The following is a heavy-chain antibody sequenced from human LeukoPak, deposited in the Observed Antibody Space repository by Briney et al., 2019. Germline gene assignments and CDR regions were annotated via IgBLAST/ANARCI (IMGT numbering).Heavy chain of an antibody. CDR2: ISYDGSNK. V-gene: IGHV3-30*07. Sequence: PGGSLRLSCAASGFTFSSYAMHWVRQAPGKGLEWVAVISYDGSNKYYADSVKGRFTISRDNSKNTLYLQMNSLRAEDTAVYYCAKSHPRQTYCLDYWGQGTLVTVSS. D-gene: IGHD2-8*02. CDR1: GFTFSSYA. J-gene: IGHJ4*02. CDR3: AKSHPRQTYCLDY.